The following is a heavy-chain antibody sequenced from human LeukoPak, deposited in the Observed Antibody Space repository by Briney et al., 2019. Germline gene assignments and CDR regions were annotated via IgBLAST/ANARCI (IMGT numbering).Heavy chain of an antibody. CDR1: GYTFSGHY. CDR3: TREGWRYFDL. Sequence: ASXKVSCKASGYTFSGHYMHWVRQAPGQGLEWMGWINPNSGGTNYVQKFQGRVTITRDTSTSTAYMDLSSLKSDDTAVYYCTREGWRYFDLWGRGTLVTVSS. CDR2: INPNSGGT. D-gene: IGHD2-15*01. J-gene: IGHJ2*01. V-gene: IGHV1-2*02.